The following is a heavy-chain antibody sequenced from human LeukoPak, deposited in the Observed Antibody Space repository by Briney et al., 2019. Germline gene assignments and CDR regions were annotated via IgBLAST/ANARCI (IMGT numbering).Heavy chain of an antibody. Sequence: GGSLRLSCAASGFTFSTCTMHWVRQAPGKGLEWVAVMSYDGGDKYYAESVKGRFTISRDNSRTTVYLQMNSLRAEDTAVYCCARGSRWHQLGPFDYWGQGTLVTVSS. CDR3: ARGSRWHQLGPFDY. D-gene: IGHD5-24*01. J-gene: IGHJ4*02. CDR2: MSYDGGDK. V-gene: IGHV3-30*01. CDR1: GFTFSTCT.